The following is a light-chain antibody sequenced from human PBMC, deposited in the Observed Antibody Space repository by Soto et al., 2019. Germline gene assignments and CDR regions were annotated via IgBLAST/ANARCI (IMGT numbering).Light chain of an antibody. CDR1: QSVNSTS. J-gene: IGKJ1*01. Sequence: EIVLTQSPGTLSLSPGERATLSCRASQSVNSTSLAWYQQKPGQAPRLLIHGASSRATAIPDRLSGSGSGTDCTLSISRLEHKDFAVDFCQRYYDSLSTFEQGTKVE. CDR2: GAS. CDR3: QRYYDSLST. V-gene: IGKV3-20*01.